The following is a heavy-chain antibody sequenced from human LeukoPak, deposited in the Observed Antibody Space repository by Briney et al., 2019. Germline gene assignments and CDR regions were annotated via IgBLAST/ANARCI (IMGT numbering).Heavy chain of an antibody. CDR3: AKDCSSTSCYIWFDP. Sequence: GGSLRLSCAASGFTFSSYGMSWVRQAPGKGLEWVSAISGSGGSTYYADSVKGRFTISRDNSKNTLYLQMNSLRAEDTAVYYCAKDCSSTSCYIWFDPWGQGTLVTVSS. D-gene: IGHD2-2*02. CDR1: GFTFSSYG. CDR2: ISGSGGST. V-gene: IGHV3-23*01. J-gene: IGHJ5*02.